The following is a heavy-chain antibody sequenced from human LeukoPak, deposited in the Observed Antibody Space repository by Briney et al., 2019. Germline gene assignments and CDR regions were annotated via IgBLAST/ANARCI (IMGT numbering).Heavy chain of an antibody. CDR3: AKVRAPSGWFNSDY. D-gene: IGHD6-19*01. CDR2: ISGSGDST. CDR1: GFTFSNYV. Sequence: GGSLRLSCAASGFTFSNYVLSWVRQAPGKGLEWVSGISGSGDSTYYADSVKGRFTISRDNSKNTLYLQMNSLRVEDTAAYYCAKVRAPSGWFNSDYWGQGTLVSVSS. V-gene: IGHV3-23*01. J-gene: IGHJ4*02.